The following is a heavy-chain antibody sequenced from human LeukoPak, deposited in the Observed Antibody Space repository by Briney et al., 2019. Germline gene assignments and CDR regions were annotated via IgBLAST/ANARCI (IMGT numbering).Heavy chain of an antibody. CDR1: GGSFSDYY. Sequence: SETLSLTCGVSGGSFSDYYWTWIRQPPGKGLEWIGEINHVGVTNYSPSLESRVTISVDTSKKQFSLQLRSVTAADTAVYYCATIMSTWAVGGTDYWGQGTLVTVSS. V-gene: IGHV4-34*01. CDR3: ATIMSTWAVGGTDY. CDR2: INHVGVT. D-gene: IGHD6-19*01. J-gene: IGHJ4*02.